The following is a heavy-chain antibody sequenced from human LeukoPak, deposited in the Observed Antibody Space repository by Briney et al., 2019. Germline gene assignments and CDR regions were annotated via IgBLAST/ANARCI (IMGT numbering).Heavy chain of an antibody. CDR1: GFTFSSYW. V-gene: IGHV3-7*03. J-gene: IGHJ4*02. D-gene: IGHD6-6*01. CDR3: AREYGSSSNYFDY. CDR2: INHNGNVN. Sequence: GGSLRLSCAASGFTFSSYWMNWARKAPGKGLEWVASINHNGNVNYYVDSVKGRFTISRDNSKNTLYLQMNSLRAEDTAVYYCAREYGSSSNYFDYWGLGTLVTVSS.